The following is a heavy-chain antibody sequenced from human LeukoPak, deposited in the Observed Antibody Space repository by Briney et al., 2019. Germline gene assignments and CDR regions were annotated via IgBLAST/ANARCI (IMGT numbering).Heavy chain of an antibody. V-gene: IGHV3-53*01. CDR2: IYSGGST. CDR3: ARSLGDARYCSGGSCYV. CDR1: GFTVSSNY. J-gene: IGHJ6*04. D-gene: IGHD2-15*01. Sequence: GGSLRLSCAASGFTVSSNYMSWVRQAPGKGLEWVSVIYSGGSTYYADSVKGRFTISRDNSKNTLYLQMNSLRAEDTAVYYCARSLGDARYCSGGSCYVWGKGTTVTISS.